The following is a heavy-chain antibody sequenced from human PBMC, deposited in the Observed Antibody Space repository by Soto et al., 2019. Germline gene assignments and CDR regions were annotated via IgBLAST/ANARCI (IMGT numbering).Heavy chain of an antibody. CDR1: GFTFSSYA. CDR2: ISGSGGST. CDR3: AKEYDSSGYCPDY. Sequence: PGGSLRLSCAASGFTFSSYAMTWVRQAPGKGLEWVSVISGSGGSTYFADSVKGRFTISRDNSKNTLYLQMSSLRAEDTALYYFAKEYDSSGYCPDYGAPGTLATVSS. J-gene: IGHJ4*02. D-gene: IGHD3-22*01. V-gene: IGHV3-23*01.